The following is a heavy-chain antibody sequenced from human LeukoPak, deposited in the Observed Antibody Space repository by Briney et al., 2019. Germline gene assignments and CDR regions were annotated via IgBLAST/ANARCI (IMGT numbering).Heavy chain of an antibody. V-gene: IGHV3-30*02. CDR1: GIPFSGSG. CDR3: AREGGRVVIGTFDH. Sequence: GGSLRLSCVASGIPFSGSGMHWVRQAPGKGLEWVAFIQYDESSKYYADSVKGRFTISRHNSKNTVYLQMYSLRGEDTAAYYCAREGGRVVIGTFDHWGQGTLVTVSS. J-gene: IGHJ4*02. CDR2: IQYDESSK. D-gene: IGHD1/OR15-1a*01.